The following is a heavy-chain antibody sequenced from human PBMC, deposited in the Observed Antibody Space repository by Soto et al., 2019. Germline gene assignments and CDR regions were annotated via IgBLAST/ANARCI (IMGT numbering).Heavy chain of an antibody. CDR2: INPSGGST. Sequence: QVQVAQSGAEVKRPGASVKVSCWASGYPFTNFYIHWVRQAPGQGLEWMGIINPSGGSTAYAQKFLGRVTMTRDTSTSPVYMEVSSLRSEDTAVYYCARADYYGSSGYHLDYWGQGTLVTVSS. J-gene: IGHJ4*02. V-gene: IGHV1-46*01. CDR1: GYPFTNFY. D-gene: IGHD3-22*01. CDR3: ARADYYGSSGYHLDY.